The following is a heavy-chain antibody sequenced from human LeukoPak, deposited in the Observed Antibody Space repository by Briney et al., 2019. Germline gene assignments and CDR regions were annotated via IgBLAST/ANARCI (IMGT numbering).Heavy chain of an antibody. Sequence: GGSLRLSCAASGFTFSSYAMHRVRQAPGKGLEWVAVISYDGSNKYYADSVKGRFTISRDNSKNTLYLQMNSLRAEDTAVYYCATLNGMDVWGQGTTVTVSS. J-gene: IGHJ6*02. V-gene: IGHV3-30-3*01. CDR1: GFTFSSYA. CDR3: ATLNGMDV. CDR2: ISYDGSNK.